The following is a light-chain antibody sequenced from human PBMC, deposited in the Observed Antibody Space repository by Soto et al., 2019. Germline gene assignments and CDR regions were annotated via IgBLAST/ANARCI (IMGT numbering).Light chain of an antibody. V-gene: IGKV2-28*01. CDR3: LQDLQPPYT. CDR1: QSLLHSSGYNY. CDR2: LGS. J-gene: IGKJ2*01. Sequence: DVVMSQSPLSLPVTPGEPASISCRSSQSLLHSSGYNYFHWYLQKPGQSPQLLIYLGSNRASGVPDMFSGSGSGVHFTLKISRVEAEDVGVYYCLQDLQPPYTFGQGTKLEIK.